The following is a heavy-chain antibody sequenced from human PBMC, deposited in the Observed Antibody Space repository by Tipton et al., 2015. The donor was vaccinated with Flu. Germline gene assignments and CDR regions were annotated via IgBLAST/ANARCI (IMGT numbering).Heavy chain of an antibody. V-gene: IGHV3-48*03. D-gene: IGHD3-16*01. Sequence: SLRLSCAASGFTFSSYEMNWVRQAPGKGLEWVSYITPSGVNKYYADSVRGRFTVSRDNAKNSLYLHMNSLRVEDTAVYYCARGFIRLCDYWGQGTLVTVSS. CDR1: GFTFSSYE. CDR2: ITPSGVNK. CDR3: ARGFIRLCDY. J-gene: IGHJ4*02.